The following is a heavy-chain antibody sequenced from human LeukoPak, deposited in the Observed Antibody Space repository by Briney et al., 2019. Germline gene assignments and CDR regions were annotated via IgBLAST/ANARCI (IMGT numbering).Heavy chain of an antibody. J-gene: IGHJ4*02. CDR2: INPSGGST. D-gene: IGHD1-20*01. CDR3: ARTYNWNDGYFDS. Sequence: ASAKVSCKASGYTFNNYYMNWVRQAPGQGLEWMGIINPSGGSTSYAQKFQGRVTMTRDTSTSTVYMELSSLRSEDTAVYYCARTYNWNDGYFDSWGQGTLVTVSS. V-gene: IGHV1-46*02. CDR1: GYTFNNYY.